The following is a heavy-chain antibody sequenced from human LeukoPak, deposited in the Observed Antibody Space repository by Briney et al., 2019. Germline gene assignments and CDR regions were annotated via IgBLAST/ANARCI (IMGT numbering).Heavy chain of an antibody. D-gene: IGHD3-10*01. J-gene: IGHJ3*02. V-gene: IGHV1-69-2*01. CDR1: GYTFTDYY. CDR3: ARNSNYYGSGAEDAFDI. Sequence: ASVKVSCKVSGYTFTDYYMHWVQQAPGKGLEWMGLVDPEDGETIYAEKFQGRVTITADTSTDTAYMELSSLRSEDTAVYYCARNSNYYGSGAEDAFDIWGQGTMVTVSS. CDR2: VDPEDGET.